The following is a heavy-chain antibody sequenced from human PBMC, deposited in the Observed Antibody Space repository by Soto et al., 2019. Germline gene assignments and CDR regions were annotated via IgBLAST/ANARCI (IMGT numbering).Heavy chain of an antibody. CDR2: INPNSGGT. CDR1: GYTFTGYY. CDR3: ARVSLGIAAAGMDV. Sequence: ASVKVSCKASGYTFTGYYMHWVRQAPGQGLEWMGWINPNSGGTNYAQKFQGRVTMTRDTSISTAYMELSRLRSDDTAVYYCARVSLGIAAAGMDVWGQGTTVTVSS. D-gene: IGHD6-13*01. V-gene: IGHV1-2*02. J-gene: IGHJ6*02.